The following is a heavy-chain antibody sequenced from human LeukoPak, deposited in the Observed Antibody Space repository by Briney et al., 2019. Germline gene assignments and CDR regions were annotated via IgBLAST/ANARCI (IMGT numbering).Heavy chain of an antibody. CDR1: GFTFSTYA. Sequence: GGSLRLSCAASGFTFSTYAMHWVRQAPGKGLEWVAVISHDGSRKQYADSVKGRFTISRDNSKNTLYLQMNSLRAEDTAVYYCAKGAVGATTNFYYTMDVWGQGTTVTVSS. CDR2: ISHDGSRK. V-gene: IGHV3-30*18. D-gene: IGHD1-26*01. CDR3: AKGAVGATTNFYYTMDV. J-gene: IGHJ6*02.